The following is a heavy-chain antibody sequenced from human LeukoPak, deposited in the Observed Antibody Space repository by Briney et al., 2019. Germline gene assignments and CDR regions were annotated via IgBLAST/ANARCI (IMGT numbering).Heavy chain of an antibody. CDR2: SNPNSGNT. J-gene: IGHJ4*02. CDR3: AITMVRGVTPSLLVY. D-gene: IGHD3-10*01. Sequence: ASVKVSFKASGYTFTSYDINWVRQATGQGLEGMGWSNPNSGNTVYAQKFQGRVTMTRTTSISTAYMELSSLRSEDTAVYYCAITMVRGVTPSLLVYWGQGTLVTVSS. CDR1: GYTFTSYD. V-gene: IGHV1-8*01.